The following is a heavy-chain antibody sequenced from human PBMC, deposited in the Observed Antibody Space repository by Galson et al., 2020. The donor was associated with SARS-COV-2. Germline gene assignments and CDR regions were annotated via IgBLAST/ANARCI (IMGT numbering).Heavy chain of an antibody. CDR3: AKDGHYYGAGGYFEYQFYFDY. D-gene: IGHD3-10*01. V-gene: IGHV3-30*18. CDR2: ISYDGSNK. Sequence: GGSLRLSCAASGFTFSSYGMHWVRQAPGKGLEWVAVISYDGSNKYYADSVKGRFTISRDNSKNTLYLQMNSLRAEDTAVYYCAKDGHYYGAGGYFEYQFYFDYWGQGTLVIVSS. J-gene: IGHJ4*02. CDR1: GFTFSSYG.